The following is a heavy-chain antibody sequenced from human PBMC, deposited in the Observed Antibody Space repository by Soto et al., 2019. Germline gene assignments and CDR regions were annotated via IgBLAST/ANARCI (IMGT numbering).Heavy chain of an antibody. D-gene: IGHD2-15*01. CDR2: IIPIFGTA. Sequence: QVQLVQSGAEVKKPGSSVKVSCKASGGTFSSYAISWVREAPGQGLEWMGGIIPIFGTANYAQKFQGSVTITADESRITAQMELSSLRSEDTVVYCCPRSGGGPHSQGEGMDVWGQGTTDTVSS. CDR1: GGTFSSYA. J-gene: IGHJ6*01. V-gene: IGHV1-69*01. CDR3: PRSGGGPHSQGEGMDV.